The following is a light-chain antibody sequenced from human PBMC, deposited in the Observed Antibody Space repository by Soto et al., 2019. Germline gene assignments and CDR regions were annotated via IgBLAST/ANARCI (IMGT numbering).Light chain of an antibody. CDR3: QQYDNLPFT. Sequence: DIQMTQSPSSLSASVGDRVSFTCQTSQDIGDYLNWYQQKPGEGPKLLIYDASKLEAGVPPRFSGGGSGTEFTFTISSLQPEDIATYYCQQYDNLPFTFGPGTKVDIK. J-gene: IGKJ3*01. CDR1: QDIGDY. V-gene: IGKV1-33*01. CDR2: DAS.